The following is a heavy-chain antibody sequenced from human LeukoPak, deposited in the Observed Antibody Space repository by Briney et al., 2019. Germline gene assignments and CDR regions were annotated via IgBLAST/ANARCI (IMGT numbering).Heavy chain of an antibody. CDR1: GFTFSSYG. CDR3: ARDLRADYYDSSGFDY. V-gene: IGHV3-33*01. D-gene: IGHD3-22*01. J-gene: IGHJ4*02. Sequence: PGGSLRLSCAASGFTFSSYGMHWVRQAPGKGLEWVAVIWYDGSNKYYADSVKGRFTISRDNSKNTLYLQMNSLRAEDTAVCYCARDLRADYYDSSGFDYWGQGTLVTVSS. CDR2: IWYDGSNK.